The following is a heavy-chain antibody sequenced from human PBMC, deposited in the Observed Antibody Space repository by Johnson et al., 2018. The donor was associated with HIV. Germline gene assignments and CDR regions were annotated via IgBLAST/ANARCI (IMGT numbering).Heavy chain of an antibody. CDR2: INWNGGST. CDR1: GFTFDDYG. J-gene: IGHJ3*02. Sequence: EQLVESGGGVVRPGGSLRLSCAASGFTFDDYGMSWVRQAPGKGLEWVSGINWNGGSTGYADSVKGRFTISRDNAKNSLYLQMDSLRPEDTALYFCARVSTGFTVFDIWGQGTMVTVSS. D-gene: IGHD3-10*01. V-gene: IGHV3-20*04. CDR3: ARVSTGFTVFDI.